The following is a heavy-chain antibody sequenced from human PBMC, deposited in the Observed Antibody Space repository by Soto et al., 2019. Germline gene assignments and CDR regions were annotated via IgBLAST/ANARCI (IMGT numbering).Heavy chain of an antibody. V-gene: IGHV3-15*07. Sequence: GSLRLSCAASGFTFSNAWMNWVRQAPGKGLEWVGRIKSKTDGGTTDYAAPVKGRFTISRDDSKNTLYLQMNSLKTEDTAVYYCTTPGSSTYYDYVWEGRGGQEHWGQGTLVTVSS. J-gene: IGHJ4*02. CDR3: TTPGSSTYYDYVWEGRGGQEH. CDR2: IKSKTDGGTT. D-gene: IGHD3-16*01. CDR1: GFTFSNAW.